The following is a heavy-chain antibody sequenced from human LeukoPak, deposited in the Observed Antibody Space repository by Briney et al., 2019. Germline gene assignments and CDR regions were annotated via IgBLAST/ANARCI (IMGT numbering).Heavy chain of an antibody. CDR3: ARAYKGYCSSTSCYLFDP. CDR2: INPNSGGT. J-gene: IGHJ5*02. CDR1: GYTFTAYY. Sequence: ASVKVSCKASGYTFTAYYMHWVRQAPGQGLEWMGWINPNSGGTNYAQKFRGRVTMTRDTSISTAYMELSRLRSDDTAVYYCARAYKGYCSSTSCYLFDPWGQGTLVTVSS. D-gene: IGHD2-2*01. V-gene: IGHV1-2*02.